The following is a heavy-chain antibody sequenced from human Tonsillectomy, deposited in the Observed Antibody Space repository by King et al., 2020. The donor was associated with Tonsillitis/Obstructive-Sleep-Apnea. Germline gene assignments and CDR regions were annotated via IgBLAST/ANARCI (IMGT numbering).Heavy chain of an antibody. CDR2: IYYSWST. J-gene: IGHJ5*02. CDR3: ARSPEDCSSTSCWNWFDP. V-gene: IGHV4-39*01. Sequence: QLQESGPGLVKPSETLSLTCTVSGGSISSSSYYWGWIRQPPRKGLAWIGSIYYSWSTYYNPALKSRVTISVDTAKNQFSLKLSSVTAADPAVYYCARSPEDCSSTSCWNWFDPWGQGTLVTVSS. D-gene: IGHD2-2*01. CDR1: GGSISSSSYY.